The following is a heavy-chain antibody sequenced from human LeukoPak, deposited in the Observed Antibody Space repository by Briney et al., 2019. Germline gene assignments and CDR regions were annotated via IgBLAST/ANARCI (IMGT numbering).Heavy chain of an antibody. D-gene: IGHD5-18*01. CDR1: GGSFSSYY. CDR3: ARYITAMAYYFDY. V-gene: IGHV4-59*01. J-gene: IGHJ4*02. Sequence: SETLSLTCAVYGGSFSSYYWSWIRQPPGKGLEWIGYIYYSGSTNYNPSLKSRVTISVDTSKNQFSLKLSSVTAADTAVYYCARYITAMAYYFDYWGQGTLVTVSS. CDR2: IYYSGST.